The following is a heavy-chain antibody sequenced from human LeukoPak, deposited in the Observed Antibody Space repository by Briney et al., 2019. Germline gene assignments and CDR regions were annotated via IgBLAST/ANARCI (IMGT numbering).Heavy chain of an antibody. CDR2: IYSGGYT. Sequence: GGSLRLSCAASGFAFSNYWMSWVRQAPGKGLEWVSRIYSGGYTDFADSVKGRFTISRDNSKNSLYLQMNSLRTEDTALYYCAKERRTGDWVFDYWGQGTLVTVSS. CDR3: AKERRTGDWVFDY. D-gene: IGHD7-27*01. V-gene: IGHV3-43*02. CDR1: GFAFSNYW. J-gene: IGHJ4*02.